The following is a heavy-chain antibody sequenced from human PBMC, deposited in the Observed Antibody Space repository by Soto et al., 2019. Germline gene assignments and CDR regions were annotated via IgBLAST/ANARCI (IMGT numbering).Heavy chain of an antibody. CDR3: ARRSPRDHYGFDV. J-gene: IGHJ6*02. V-gene: IGHV3-11*01. CDR1: GFTFSDYY. CDR2: ISSSGSTI. Sequence: GGSLRLSCAASGFTFSDYYRSWIRQAPGKGLEWVSYISSSGSTIYYADSVKGRFTVSRDKSISTAYLPWSSLKASDTATYNCARRSPRDHYGFDVWGQGTTVTVSS.